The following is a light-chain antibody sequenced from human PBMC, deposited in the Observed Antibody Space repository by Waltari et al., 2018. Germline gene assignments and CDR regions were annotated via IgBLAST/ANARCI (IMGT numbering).Light chain of an antibody. CDR1: QSVSSSY. CDR2: GAS. V-gene: IGKV3-20*01. J-gene: IGKJ1*01. Sequence: EIVLTQSPGTLSLSPGERATLSCRASQSVSSSYLAWYQQKPGQAPRLLIYGASSRATGIPDRFSGSGSGTDFTLTISRLEPEDFAVYHCQQYNEWPRTFGQGTKVEIK. CDR3: QQYNEWPRT.